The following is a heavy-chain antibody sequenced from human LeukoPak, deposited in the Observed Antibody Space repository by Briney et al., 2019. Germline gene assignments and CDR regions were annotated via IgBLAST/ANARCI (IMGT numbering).Heavy chain of an antibody. Sequence: SETLSLTCTVSGGSISSGGYYWSWIRQHPGKGLEWIGYIYYSGSTYYNPSLKSRVTISVDKSKNQFSLKLSSVTAADTAVYYCARRHCSSTSCYEAWGQGTLVTVSS. D-gene: IGHD2-2*01. CDR3: ARRHCSSTSCYEA. J-gene: IGHJ5*02. CDR1: GGSISSGGYY. CDR2: IYYSGST. V-gene: IGHV4-31*03.